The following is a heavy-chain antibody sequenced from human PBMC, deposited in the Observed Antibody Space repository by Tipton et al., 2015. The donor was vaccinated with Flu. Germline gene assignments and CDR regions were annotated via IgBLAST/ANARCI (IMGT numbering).Heavy chain of an antibody. J-gene: IGHJ3*02. Sequence: TLSLTCTVSGGSISSYYWSWIRQPPGKGLEWIGYIYYSGSTNYNPSLKSRVTISVDTSKNQFSLKLSSVTAADTAVYYCARHHQLTVYDSSGYYYVCDAFDIWGQGTMVTVSS. V-gene: IGHV4-59*08. CDR2: IYYSGST. D-gene: IGHD3-22*01. CDR3: ARHHQLTVYDSSGYYYVCDAFDI. CDR1: GGSISSYY.